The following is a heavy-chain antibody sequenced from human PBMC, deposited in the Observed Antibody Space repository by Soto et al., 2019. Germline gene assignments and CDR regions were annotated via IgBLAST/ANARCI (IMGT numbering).Heavy chain of an antibody. CDR1: GYSISTYSY. D-gene: IGHD2-8*01. J-gene: IGHJ6*02. Sequence: SETLSLTCTVSGYSISTYSYWGWIRHPPGKGRDWKGYIYHAASSYYNPSLKSRVTISVDTPKSQFSLGLSSVTAADTAVYYCARGLGVYGNYYYGMLVCGQAPTVTVSS. CDR3: ARGLGVYGNYYYGMLV. V-gene: IGHV4-38-2*02. CDR2: IYHAASS.